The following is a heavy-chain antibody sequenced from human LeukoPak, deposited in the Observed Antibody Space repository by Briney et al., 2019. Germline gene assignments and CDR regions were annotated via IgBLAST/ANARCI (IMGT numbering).Heavy chain of an antibody. Sequence: GGSLRLSCAASGFTFSSYSMNWVRQAPGKGLEWVSTISDRSDKTYYADSVRGRFTISRDNSKNTLFLQMNSLRAEDTAVYYCAKPSYGDPLDAFDIWGQGTMVTVSS. V-gene: IGHV3-23*01. CDR3: AKPSYGDPLDAFDI. D-gene: IGHD4-17*01. CDR2: ISDRSDKT. CDR1: GFTFSSYS. J-gene: IGHJ3*02.